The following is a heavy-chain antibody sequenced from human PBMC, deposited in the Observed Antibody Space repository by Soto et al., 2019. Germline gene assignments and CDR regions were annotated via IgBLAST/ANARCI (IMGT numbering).Heavy chain of an antibody. Sequence: VKVSCKVSGYTLTELSMHWLRQAPGKGLEWMGGFDPEDGETIYAQKFQGRVTMTEDTSTDTAYMELGSLRSEDTAVYYCASSLVTKLYYFDYWGQGTLVTVSS. J-gene: IGHJ4*02. CDR3: ASSLVTKLYYFDY. V-gene: IGHV1-24*01. CDR1: GYTLTELS. CDR2: FDPEDGET. D-gene: IGHD2-15*01.